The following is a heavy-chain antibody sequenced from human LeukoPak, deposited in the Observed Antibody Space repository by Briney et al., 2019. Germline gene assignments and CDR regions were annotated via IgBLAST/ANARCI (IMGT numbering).Heavy chain of an antibody. CDR2: IYYSGST. D-gene: IGHD1-7*01. CDR3: ARDRGGWNYGFDY. Sequence: PSETLSLTCTVSGGSISSSSYYWGWIRQPPGKGLEWIGTIYYSGSTYYNPSLKSRVTISVDTSKNQFSLKLSSVTAADTAVYYCARDRGGWNYGFDYWGQGTLVTVSS. J-gene: IGHJ4*02. CDR1: GGSISSSSYY. V-gene: IGHV4-39*07.